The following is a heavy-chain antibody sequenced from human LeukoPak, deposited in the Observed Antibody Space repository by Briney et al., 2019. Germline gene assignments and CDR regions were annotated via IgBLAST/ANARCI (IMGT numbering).Heavy chain of an antibody. V-gene: IGHV3-30*18. J-gene: IGHJ4*02. CDR3: AKAGIVGATTYFDY. D-gene: IGHD1-26*01. CDR2: ISYDGSNK. CDR1: GFTFSSYG. Sequence: PGRSLRLSCAASGFTFSSYGMHWVRQAPGKGLEWVAVISYDGSNKYYADSVRGRFTISRDNSKNTLYLQMNSLRAEDTAVHYCAKAGIVGATTYFDYWGQGTLVTVSS.